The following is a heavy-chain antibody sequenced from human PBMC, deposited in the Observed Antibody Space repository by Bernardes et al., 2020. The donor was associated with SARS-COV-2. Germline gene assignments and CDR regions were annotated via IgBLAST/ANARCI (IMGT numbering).Heavy chain of an antibody. CDR3: AKVRTKDSYGLLDH. CDR2: ISGDGGTT. V-gene: IGHV3-43*02. CDR1: GFTFNDYV. Sequence: GGSLRLSCVASGFTFNDYVMHWVRQAPGKGLEWVSLISGDGGTTYYADSVKGRLTISRDNSKNSLYLQMNSLRTEDTALYYCAKVRTKDSYGLLDHLGQGTLVTVSS. J-gene: IGHJ4*02. D-gene: IGHD5-18*01.